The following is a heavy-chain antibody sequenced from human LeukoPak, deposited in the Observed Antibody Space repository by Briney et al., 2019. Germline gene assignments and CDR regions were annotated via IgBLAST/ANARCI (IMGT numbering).Heavy chain of an antibody. J-gene: IGHJ3*02. V-gene: IGHV4-39*01. CDR1: GGSISSSSYY. CDR3: ARRTDYYDSSGYSVAFDI. CDR2: IYYSGST. Sequence: SETLSLTCTVSGGSISSSSYYWGWIRQPPGKGLEWIGSIYYSGSTYYNPSLKSRVTISVDTSKNQFSLKLSSVTAADTAVHYCARRTDYYDSSGYSVAFDIWGQGTMVTISS. D-gene: IGHD3-22*01.